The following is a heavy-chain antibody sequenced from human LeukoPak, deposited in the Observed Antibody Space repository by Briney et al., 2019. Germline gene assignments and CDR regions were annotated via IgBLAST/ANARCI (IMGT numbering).Heavy chain of an antibody. V-gene: IGHV3-21*01. CDR2: ISSSSTYI. D-gene: IGHD2-8*01. CDR3: ARSFGVWFDP. J-gene: IGHJ5*02. Sequence: PGGSLRLSCAASGFTFSSSGMNWVRQGPGKGLEWVSSISSSSTYIYYADSVKGRFTISRDNAKNSLYLQMNSLRAEDTAVYYCARSFGVWFDPWGQGTLVTVSS. CDR1: GFTFSSSG.